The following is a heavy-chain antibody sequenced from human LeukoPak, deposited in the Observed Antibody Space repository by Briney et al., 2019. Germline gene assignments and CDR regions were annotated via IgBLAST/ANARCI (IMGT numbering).Heavy chain of an antibody. V-gene: IGHV4-34*01. J-gene: IGHJ4*02. CDR3: TYSGSYYPDY. D-gene: IGHD1-26*01. CDR2: INHSGST. CDR1: GESFSGYY. Sequence: SETLSLTCAVYGESFSGYYWSWIRQPPGKGLEWIGEINHSGSTNYNPSLKSRVTISVDTSKNQFSLKLSSVTAADTAVYYCTYSGSYYPDYWGQGTLVTVSS.